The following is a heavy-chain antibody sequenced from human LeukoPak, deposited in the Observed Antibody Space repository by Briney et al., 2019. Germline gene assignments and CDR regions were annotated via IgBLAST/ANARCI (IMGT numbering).Heavy chain of an antibody. Sequence: PSETLSLTCVDSGASVSTSHWNWIRQLPGKGLEWIGCLSYTGKTDYNPSLTSRVTISLGTSKNQVSLKLRSVTAADTAVYYCSEGYFEPFAHWGQGTLVTVSS. V-gene: IGHV4-59*02. CDR1: GASVSTSH. CDR2: LSYTGKT. J-gene: IGHJ4*02. CDR3: SEGYFEPFAH. D-gene: IGHD2/OR15-2a*01.